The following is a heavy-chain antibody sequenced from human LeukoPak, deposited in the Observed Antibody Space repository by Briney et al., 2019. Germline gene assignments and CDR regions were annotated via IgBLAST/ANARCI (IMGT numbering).Heavy chain of an antibody. D-gene: IGHD6-13*01. Sequence: PGGSLRFSCAASGFTFSSYGMHWVRQAPDKGLEWVAFIRYDGSNKYYADSVKGRFTISRDNSKSTLYLQMNSLRTEDAAVYYCAKTIAATGTMFLQHWGQGTLVTVSS. J-gene: IGHJ1*01. CDR2: IRYDGSNK. CDR1: GFTFSSYG. CDR3: AKTIAATGTMFLQH. V-gene: IGHV3-30*02.